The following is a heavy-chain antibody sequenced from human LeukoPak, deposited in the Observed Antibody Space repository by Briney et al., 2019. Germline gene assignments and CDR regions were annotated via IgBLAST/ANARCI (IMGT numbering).Heavy chain of an antibody. CDR2: ISYDGSNK. CDR1: RFTFSSYG. V-gene: IGHV3-30*18. CDR3: AKDGGSYPDY. Sequence: PGGSLRLSCAASRFTFSSYGMHWVRPAPGNGLEWVAVISYDGSNKYYADSVKGRFTISRDNSKNTLYLQMNSLRAEDTAVYYCAKDGGSYPDYWGQGTLVTVSS. D-gene: IGHD1-26*01. J-gene: IGHJ4*02.